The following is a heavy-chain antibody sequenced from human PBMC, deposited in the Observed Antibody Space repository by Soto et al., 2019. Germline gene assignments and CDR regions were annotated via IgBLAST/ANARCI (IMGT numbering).Heavy chain of an antibody. CDR1: GFTFGSYA. D-gene: IGHD3-9*01. CDR3: ARDRRYDILTGCFDY. CDR2: ISYDGSNK. J-gene: IGHJ4*02. Sequence: PGGSLRLSCAASGFTFGSYAMHWVRQAPGKGLEWVAVISYDGSNKYYADSVKGRFTISRDNSKNTLYLQMNSLRAEDTAVYYCARDRRYDILTGCFDYWGQGTLVTVSS. V-gene: IGHV3-30-3*01.